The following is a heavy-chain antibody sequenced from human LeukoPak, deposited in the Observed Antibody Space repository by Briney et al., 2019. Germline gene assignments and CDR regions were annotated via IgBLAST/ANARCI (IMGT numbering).Heavy chain of an antibody. D-gene: IGHD3-10*01. CDR2: ISWDGGST. CDR1: GFTFDDYT. Sequence: GGSLRLSCAASGFTFDDYTMHWVRQAPGKGLEWVSLISWDGGSTYYADSVKGRFTISRDNSKNSLYLQMNSLRTEDTALYFCAKDHHYGSGSYSRWVYFDYWGQGTLVTVSS. CDR3: AKDHHYGSGSYSRWVYFDY. V-gene: IGHV3-43*01. J-gene: IGHJ4*02.